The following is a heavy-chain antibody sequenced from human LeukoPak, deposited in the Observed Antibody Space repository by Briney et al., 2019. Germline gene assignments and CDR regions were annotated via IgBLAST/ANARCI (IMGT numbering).Heavy chain of an antibody. CDR2: ISAYNGNT. CDR1: GYTFTSYG. Sequence: ASVKVSCKASGYTFTSYGISWVRQAPGQGLEWMGWISAYNGNTNYAQKLQGRVTMTTDTSTSTAYMELRSLRSDDTAVYHCARDKIRNYGAAFDIWGQGTMVTVSS. D-gene: IGHD4-17*01. V-gene: IGHV1-18*01. CDR3: ARDKIRNYGAAFDI. J-gene: IGHJ3*02.